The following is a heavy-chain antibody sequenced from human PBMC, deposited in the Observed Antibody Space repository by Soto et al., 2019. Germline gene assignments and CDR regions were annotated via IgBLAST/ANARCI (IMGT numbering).Heavy chain of an antibody. CDR3: ARGRYGDY. D-gene: IGHD1-1*01. CDR1: GYDFTTDG. Sequence: ASVKVSCKGAGYDFTTDGIHWVRQAPGQGLEWMAWISAHNGNTGYAQKRQGRVTVTRDTSTSTAYMELRSLRSDDTAVYYCARGRYGDYWGQEALVTVSS. CDR2: ISAHNGNT. J-gene: IGHJ4*02. V-gene: IGHV1-18*01.